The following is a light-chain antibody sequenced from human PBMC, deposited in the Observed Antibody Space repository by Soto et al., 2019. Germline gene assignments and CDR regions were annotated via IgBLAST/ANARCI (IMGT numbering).Light chain of an antibody. Sequence: EIVLTQSPGTLSLSPGERATLSCRASQSVRSSYLAWYQQKPGQAPRLLIYGASSRATGIPDRFSGSGSGTDFTLTISRLEPEDFAVYYCQQYGGSPPLSFGGGTKVDTK. CDR3: QQYGGSPPLS. CDR2: GAS. CDR1: QSVRSSY. V-gene: IGKV3-20*01. J-gene: IGKJ4*01.